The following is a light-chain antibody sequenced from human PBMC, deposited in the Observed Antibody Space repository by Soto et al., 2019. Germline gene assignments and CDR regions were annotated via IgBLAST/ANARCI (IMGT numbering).Light chain of an antibody. CDR2: DNT. CDR1: GSTIGAGYD. Sequence: QSVLTQPPSVSGTPGQRFTISCTGSGSTIGAGYDVHWYQQLLGTAPRLLIYDNTNRPSGVPDRFSGSKSVTSASLAISGLQAEDEADYYCQSYDSSLSVVFGGGTKLTV. CDR3: QSYDSSLSVV. V-gene: IGLV1-40*01. J-gene: IGLJ2*01.